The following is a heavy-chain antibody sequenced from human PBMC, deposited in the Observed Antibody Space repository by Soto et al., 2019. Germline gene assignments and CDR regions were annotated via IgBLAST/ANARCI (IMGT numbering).Heavy chain of an antibody. CDR2: ILHDGSAE. D-gene: IGHD4-4*01. J-gene: IGHJ6*02. Sequence: ALRLSCAASGFIFTSYGMHWVRQAPGKGLEWMALILHDGSAEYYADSVKGRFTISRGNSKNTLYLQMNSLTAEDTAVYYCARSRDGYSFYFYYGMDGWGQGTTVTVSS. V-gene: IGHV3-30*03. CDR3: ARSRDGYSFYFYYGMDG. CDR1: GFIFTSYG.